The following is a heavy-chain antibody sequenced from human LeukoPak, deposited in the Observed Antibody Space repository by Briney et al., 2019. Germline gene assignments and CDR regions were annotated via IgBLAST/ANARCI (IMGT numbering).Heavy chain of an antibody. CDR3: AKSPYYYDSSGYYGDYYFDY. Sequence: SGGSLRLSCAASGFTFSSYDMRWVRQAPGKGLEWVAVISYDGSNKYYADSVKGRFTISRDNSKNTLYLQMNSLRAEDTAVYYCAKSPYYYDSSGYYGDYYFDYWGQGTLVTVSS. CDR2: ISYDGSNK. CDR1: GFTFSSYD. V-gene: IGHV3-30*18. J-gene: IGHJ4*02. D-gene: IGHD3-22*01.